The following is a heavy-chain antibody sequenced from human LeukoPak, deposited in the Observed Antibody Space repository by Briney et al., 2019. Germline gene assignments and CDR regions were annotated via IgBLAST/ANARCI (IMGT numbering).Heavy chain of an antibody. CDR2: ISYDGSNK. J-gene: IGHJ4*02. CDR1: GFTFSSYA. CDR3: AREGPYSSGWYDSPHFDY. V-gene: IGHV3-30-3*01. Sequence: GRSLRLSCAASGFTFSSYAMHWVRQAPGKGLEWVAVISYDGSNKYYADSVKGRFTISRDNSKNTLYLQMNSLRAEDTAVYYCAREGPYSSGWYDSPHFDYWGQGTLVTVSS. D-gene: IGHD6-19*01.